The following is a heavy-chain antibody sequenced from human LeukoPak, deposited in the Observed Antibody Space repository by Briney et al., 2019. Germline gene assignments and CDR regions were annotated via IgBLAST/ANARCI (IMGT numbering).Heavy chain of an antibody. J-gene: IGHJ5*02. Sequence: PSETLSLTCTVSGGSISSSSYYWGWIRQPPGKGLEWIGSISYSGSTYYNPSLKSRVTISVDTSKNQFSLKLSSVTAADTAVYYCARTSMTTVTTTPSNWFDPWGQGTLVTVSS. V-gene: IGHV4-39*01. D-gene: IGHD4-11*01. CDR1: GGSISSSSYY. CDR2: ISYSGST. CDR3: ARTSMTTVTTTPSNWFDP.